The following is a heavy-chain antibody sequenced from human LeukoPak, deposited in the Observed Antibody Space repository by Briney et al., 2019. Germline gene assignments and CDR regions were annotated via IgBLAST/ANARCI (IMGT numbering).Heavy chain of an antibody. J-gene: IGHJ4*02. D-gene: IGHD4-17*01. CDR2: MNPNSGNT. Sequence: ASVKVSCKASGYTFTSYDINWVRQATGQGLEWMGWMNPNSGNTNYAQKLQGRATMTTDTSTSTAYMELRSLRSDDTAVYYCARREYGADPRVFDYWGQGTLVTVSS. V-gene: IGHV1-18*01. CDR3: ARREYGADPRVFDY. CDR1: GYTFTSYD.